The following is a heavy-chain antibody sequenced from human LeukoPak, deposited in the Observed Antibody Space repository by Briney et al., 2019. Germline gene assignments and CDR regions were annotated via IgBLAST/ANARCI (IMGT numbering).Heavy chain of an antibody. CDR3: ARVKSLDFGLWFDP. D-gene: IGHD3-10*01. J-gene: IGHJ5*02. V-gene: IGHV4-30-2*01. CDR2: IYHSGST. CDR1: GGSISSGGYS. Sequence: PSQTLSLTCAVSGGSISSGGYSWSWIRQPPGKGLEWIGYIYHSGSTYYNPSLKSRVTISVDRSKNQFSLKLSSVTAADTAVYYCARVKSLDFGLWFDPWGQGTLVTVSS.